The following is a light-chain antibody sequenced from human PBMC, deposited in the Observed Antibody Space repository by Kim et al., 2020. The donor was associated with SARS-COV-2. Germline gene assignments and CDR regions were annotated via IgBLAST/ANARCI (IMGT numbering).Light chain of an antibody. CDR2: EDN. CDR1: SGSIASNY. J-gene: IGLJ3*02. Sequence: NFMLTQPHSVSESPGKTVTISCTRSSGSIASNYVQWYQQRPGSAPTTVIYEDNQRPSGVPDRFYGSIDSSSNSASLTISGLKTEDEADYYCQSYDSSSWVFGGGTQLTVL. V-gene: IGLV6-57*04. CDR3: QSYDSSSWV.